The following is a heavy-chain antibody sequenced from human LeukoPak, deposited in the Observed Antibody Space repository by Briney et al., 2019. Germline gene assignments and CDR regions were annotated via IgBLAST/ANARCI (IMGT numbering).Heavy chain of an antibody. V-gene: IGHV4-39*07. Sequence: SETLSLTCTVSGVSISSSSYYWGWIRQPPGKGLEWIGSIYYSGSTYYNPSLKSRVTISVDTSKNQFSLKLSSVTAADTAVYYCARHIVVVPAVAHFDYWGQGTLVTVSS. CDR2: IYYSGST. J-gene: IGHJ4*02. CDR1: GVSISSSSYY. CDR3: ARHIVVVPAVAHFDY. D-gene: IGHD2-2*01.